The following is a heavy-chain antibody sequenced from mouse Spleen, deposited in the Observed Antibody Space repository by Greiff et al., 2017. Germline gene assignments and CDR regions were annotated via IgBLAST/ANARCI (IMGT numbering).Heavy chain of an antibody. J-gene: IGHJ1*01. D-gene: IGHD4-1*02. V-gene: IGHV1-7*01. CDR3: ARIQLGRNWYFDV. Sequence: VQLQQSGAELAKPGASVKMSCKASGYTFTSYWMHWVKQRPGQGLEWIGYINPSTGYTEYNQKFKDKATLTADKSSSTAYMQLSSLTSEDSAVYYCARIQLGRNWYFDVWGAGTTVTVSS. CDR2: INPSTGYT. CDR1: GYTFTSYW.